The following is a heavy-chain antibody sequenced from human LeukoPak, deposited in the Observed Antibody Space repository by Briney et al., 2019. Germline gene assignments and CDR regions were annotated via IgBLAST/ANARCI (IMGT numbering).Heavy chain of an antibody. CDR1: GFTFISSA. J-gene: IGHJ4*02. Sequence: GTSVKVSCKASGFTFISSAVQWVRQARGQRLEWIGWIVVGSGNTNYAQKFQERVTITRDMSTSTAYMELSSLRSEDTAVYYCAADPTMVRGVIHDYWGQGTLVTVSS. CDR3: AADPTMVRGVIHDY. V-gene: IGHV1-58*01. D-gene: IGHD3-10*01. CDR2: IVVGSGNT.